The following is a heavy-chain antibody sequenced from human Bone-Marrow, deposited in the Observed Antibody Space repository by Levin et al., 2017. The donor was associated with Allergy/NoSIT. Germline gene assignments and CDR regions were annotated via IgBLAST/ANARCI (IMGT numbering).Heavy chain of an antibody. CDR3: AREGGIVQGGALLPAF. Sequence: GESLKISCTGSGNFFSDYYIHWVRQAPGQGLEWMGRIKPNSGDTHYARNFYGRGTMTSDTSITTVYMELTRLLFYYTAVYYCAREGGIVQGGALLPAFWGQGTLVTVSS. CDR2: IKPNSGDT. CDR1: GNFFSDYY. V-gene: IGHV1-2*06. D-gene: IGHD3-10*01. J-gene: IGHJ4*02.